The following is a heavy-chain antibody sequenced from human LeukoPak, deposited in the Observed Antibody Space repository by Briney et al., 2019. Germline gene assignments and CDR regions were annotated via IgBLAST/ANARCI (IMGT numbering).Heavy chain of an antibody. CDR2: INHSGST. V-gene: IGHV4-34*01. CDR1: GGSFSGYY. D-gene: IGHD2-2*01. J-gene: IGHJ5*02. CDR3: ARVVPEAAKTFDP. Sequence: SETLSLTCAVYGGSFSGYYWSWIRQPPGKGLEWIGEINHSGSTNYNPSLKSRVTISVDTSKNQLSLKLSSVTAADTAVYYCARVVPEAAKTFDPWGQGTLVTVSS.